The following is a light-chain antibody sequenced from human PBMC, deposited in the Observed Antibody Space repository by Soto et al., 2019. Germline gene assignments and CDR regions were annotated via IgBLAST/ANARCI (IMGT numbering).Light chain of an antibody. CDR1: SSNIGSNT. V-gene: IGLV1-44*01. CDR2: SND. Sequence: QAVLTQPPSASGTPGQRVTISCSGSSSNIGSNTVNWYQQLPGTAPKLLICSNDQRPSGVPDRFSGFKSGTSASLAISGLQSEDEDDYYCASWEDSLNGVVFGGGTKLTVL. CDR3: ASWEDSLNGVV. J-gene: IGLJ2*01.